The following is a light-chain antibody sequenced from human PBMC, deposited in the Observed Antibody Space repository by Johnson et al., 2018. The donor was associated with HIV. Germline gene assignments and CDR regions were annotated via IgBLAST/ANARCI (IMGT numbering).Light chain of an antibody. V-gene: IGLV1-51*01. J-gene: IGLJ1*01. CDR2: VNN. Sequence: QSILTQPPSVSAAPGQKVTISCSGSSSNIGNNYVSWYQQLPGTAPKLLIYVNNTRPSGIPDRFSGSKTGTSATLGITGLQTGDAADYYCGTWDSSLSAYVFGTGTKVTVL. CDR3: GTWDSSLSAYV. CDR1: SSNIGNNY.